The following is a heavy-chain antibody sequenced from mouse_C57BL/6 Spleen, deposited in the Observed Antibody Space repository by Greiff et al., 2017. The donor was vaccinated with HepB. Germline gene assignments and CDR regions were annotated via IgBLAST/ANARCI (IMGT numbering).Heavy chain of an antibody. CDR2: ISSGSSTI. CDR1: GFTFSDYG. J-gene: IGHJ3*01. V-gene: IGHV5-17*01. D-gene: IGHD3-2*02. Sequence: EVKLMESGGGLVKPGGSLKLSCAASGFTFSDYGMHWVRQAPEKGLEWVAYISSGSSTIYYADTVKGRFTISRDNAKNTLFLQMTSLRSEDTAMYYCARETAQAKGWFAYWGQGTLVTVSA. CDR3: ARETAQAKGWFAY.